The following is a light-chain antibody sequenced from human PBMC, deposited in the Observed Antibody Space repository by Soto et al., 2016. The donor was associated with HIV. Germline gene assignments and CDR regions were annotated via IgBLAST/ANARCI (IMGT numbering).Light chain of an antibody. J-gene: IGLJ2*01. CDR2: DGS. V-gene: IGLV3-21*03. Sequence: SYELTQPPSVSVAPGKTANISCGGNNIGSKSVYWYQQKSGQAPVLVVYDGSDRPSGITERFSGSNSGNTATLTISRVEAGDEADYYCQVWDTSSDVVFGGGTKLTVL. CDR1: NIGSKS. CDR3: QVWDTSSDVV.